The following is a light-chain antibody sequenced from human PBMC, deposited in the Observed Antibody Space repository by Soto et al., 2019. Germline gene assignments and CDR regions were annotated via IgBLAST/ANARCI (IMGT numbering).Light chain of an antibody. Sequence: DIQMPQSPSTLSASVGDRVTITCRASQSISSWLAWYQQKPGKAPKLLIYDASSLESGVPSRFSGSGSGTEFTLTISSLQTDDVATYYGQQYYSYPWTFGQGTKVEIK. V-gene: IGKV1-5*01. J-gene: IGKJ1*01. CDR2: DAS. CDR1: QSISSW. CDR3: QQYYSYPWT.